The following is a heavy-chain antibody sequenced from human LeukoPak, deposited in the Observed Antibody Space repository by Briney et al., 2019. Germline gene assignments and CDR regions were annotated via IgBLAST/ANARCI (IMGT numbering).Heavy chain of an antibody. Sequence: GGSLRLSCAASGFTFSRYWMHWVRQAPGKGLVWVSRINSDGNITNYEDSVKGRFTISRDNAKNTLYLQMKSLRAEDTAVYYCARPDYSGSGSYYNELDYWGQGTLVTVSS. CDR2: INSDGNIT. D-gene: IGHD3-10*01. V-gene: IGHV3-74*01. CDR1: GFTFSRYW. J-gene: IGHJ4*02. CDR3: ARPDYSGSGSYYNELDY.